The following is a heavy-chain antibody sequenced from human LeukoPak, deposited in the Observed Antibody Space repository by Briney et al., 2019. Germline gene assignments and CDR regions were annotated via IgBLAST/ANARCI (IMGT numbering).Heavy chain of an antibody. CDR1: GYTFTSYD. V-gene: IGHV1-8*03. CDR3: ARGLTIFGVVSMDGY. Sequence: ASVKVSCKASGYTFTSYDINWVRQATGQGLEWVGWMNPNSGNTGYAQKFQGRVTITRNTSISTAYMELSSLRSEDTAVYYCARGLTIFGVVSMDGYWGQGTLVTVSS. D-gene: IGHD3-3*01. CDR2: MNPNSGNT. J-gene: IGHJ4*02.